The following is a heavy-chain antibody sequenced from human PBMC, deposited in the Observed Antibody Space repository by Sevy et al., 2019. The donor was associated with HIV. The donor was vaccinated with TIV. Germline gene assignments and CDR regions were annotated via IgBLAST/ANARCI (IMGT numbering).Heavy chain of an antibody. V-gene: IGHV1-24*01. D-gene: IGHD4-4*01. CDR1: GYTLTELS. J-gene: IGHJ6*04. CDR2: FDPEDGET. Sequence: ASVKVSCKVSGYTLTELSMHWVRQAPGKGIEWMGGFDPEDGETIYAQKFQGRVTMTEDTSTDTAYMELSSLRSEDTAVYYCATDLFLSNYRPMDVSGKGTSVTVSS. CDR3: ATDLFLSNYRPMDV.